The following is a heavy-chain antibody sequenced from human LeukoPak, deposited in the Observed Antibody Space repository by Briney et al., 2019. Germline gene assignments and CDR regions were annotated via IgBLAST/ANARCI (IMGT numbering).Heavy chain of an antibody. Sequence: QPGRSLRLSCAASGFTFSSYAMHWVRQAPGKGLEWVAVISYDGSNKYYADSVKGRLTISRDNSKNTLYLQMNSLRAEDTAVYYCASIRIAAGDFDYWGQGPLVTVSS. J-gene: IGHJ4*02. CDR3: ASIRIAAGDFDY. V-gene: IGHV3-30*04. CDR2: ISYDGSNK. CDR1: GFTFSSYA. D-gene: IGHD6-25*01.